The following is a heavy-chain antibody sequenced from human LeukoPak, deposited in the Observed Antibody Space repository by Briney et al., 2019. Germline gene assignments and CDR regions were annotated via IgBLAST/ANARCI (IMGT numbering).Heavy chain of an antibody. CDR2: IHYSGST. V-gene: IGHV4-39*01. CDR1: GGSISSSSYY. J-gene: IGHJ4*02. CDR3: ARRPGGAAHRYFDY. Sequence: SETLSLTCTVSGGSISSSSYYWGWIRQPPGKGLEWIGSIHYSGSTYYNPSLKSRVTISVDTSKNQFSLKLSSVTAADTAVYYCARRPGGAAHRYFDYWGQGTLVTVSS. D-gene: IGHD4-23*01.